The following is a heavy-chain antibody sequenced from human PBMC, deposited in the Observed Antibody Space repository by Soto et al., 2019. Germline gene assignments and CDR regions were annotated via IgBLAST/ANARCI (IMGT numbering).Heavy chain of an antibody. Sequence: PGGSLRLSCAASGFTFSSYWMHWVRQAPGKGLEWVASIKPDGSEKHYVDSVKGRFTISRDNAKKSLYLQMSSLRAEDTAAYFCEGQFGKPDDYSGQGTLVTVSS. CDR3: EGQFGKPDDY. CDR2: IKPDGSEK. V-gene: IGHV3-7*05. J-gene: IGHJ4*02. D-gene: IGHD3-10*01. CDR1: GFTFSSYW.